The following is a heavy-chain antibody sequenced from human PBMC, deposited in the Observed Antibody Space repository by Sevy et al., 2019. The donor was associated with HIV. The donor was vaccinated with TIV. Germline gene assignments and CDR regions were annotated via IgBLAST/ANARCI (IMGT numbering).Heavy chain of an antibody. Sequence: GGSLRLSCAASGFTFSDYGVHWVRQTPHKGLEWVAVMSIDGNDKHYAGSARGRFTISRDKSKNTLFLELNSLRHEDTAVYFCARVSTVGAMMDALDTWGQGTMVTVSS. V-gene: IGHV3-30*03. J-gene: IGHJ3*02. CDR3: ARVSTVGAMMDALDT. CDR2: MSIDGNDK. D-gene: IGHD3-16*01. CDR1: GFTFSDYG.